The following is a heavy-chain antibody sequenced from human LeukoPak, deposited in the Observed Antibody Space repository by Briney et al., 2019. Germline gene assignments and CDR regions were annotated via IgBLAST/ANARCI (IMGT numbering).Heavy chain of an antibody. CDR1: GFTFSNSG. D-gene: IGHD3-10*01. V-gene: IGHV3-23*01. CDR2: ISTDAGET. CDR3: AKGSGNGYGSGPFDY. J-gene: IGHJ4*02. Sequence: GGSLRLSCAASGFTFSNSGMSWVRQAPGKGLEWVSAISTDAGETHYADSVKGRFTISRDNSKNTVSLQMSSLRAEDTALYYCAKGSGNGYGSGPFDYWGQGTLVTISS.